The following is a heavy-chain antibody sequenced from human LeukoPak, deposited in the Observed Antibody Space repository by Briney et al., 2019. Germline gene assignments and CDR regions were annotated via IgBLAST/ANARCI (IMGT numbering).Heavy chain of an antibody. J-gene: IGHJ4*02. CDR1: GGSFRGYY. CDR2: INHSGST. Sequence: TETLSLTCAVYGGSFRGYYWSRIRQPPGKGLEWIGEINHSGSTNYNPSLKSRVTISVDTSKNQFSLKLSSVTAADTAVYYCARGRLLWFGELLGRFDYWGQGTLVTVSS. V-gene: IGHV4-34*01. CDR3: ARGRLLWFGELLGRFDY. D-gene: IGHD3-10*01.